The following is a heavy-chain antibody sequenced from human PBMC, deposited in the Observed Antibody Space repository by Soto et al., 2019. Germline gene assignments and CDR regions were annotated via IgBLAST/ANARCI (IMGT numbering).Heavy chain of an antibody. Sequence: QVQLVESGGGVVQPGRSLRLSCAASGFTFSSYGMHWVRQAPGKGLEWVAGISYDGSYKYYADSVQGRFTISRDNSKNTLYLQMNSLRAEDTAVYYCAKISGDYDPYFDYWGQGTLVTVSS. CDR3: AKISGDYDPYFDY. CDR2: ISYDGSYK. V-gene: IGHV3-30*18. CDR1: GFTFSSYG. D-gene: IGHD4-17*01. J-gene: IGHJ4*02.